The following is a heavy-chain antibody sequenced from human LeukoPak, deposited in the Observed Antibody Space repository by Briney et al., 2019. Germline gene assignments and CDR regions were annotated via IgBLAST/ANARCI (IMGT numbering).Heavy chain of an antibody. Sequence: GASVKVSCKASGYTFTGYYTHYVRQALGQGLEWMGWINPNTGDTKYAQKFQGRVTMTRDTSISTAYMELSRLRSDDTTVYYCARQSLRNFDYWGQGTLVTVSS. CDR1: GYTFTGYY. V-gene: IGHV1-2*02. CDR3: ARQSLRNFDY. CDR2: INPNTGDT. J-gene: IGHJ4*02. D-gene: IGHD5/OR15-5a*01.